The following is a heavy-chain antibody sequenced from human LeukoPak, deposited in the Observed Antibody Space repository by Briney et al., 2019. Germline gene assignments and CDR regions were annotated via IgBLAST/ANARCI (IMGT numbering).Heavy chain of an antibody. Sequence: SETLSLTCTVSGGSISSSSYYWGWIRQPPGKGLEWIGSTYYSGSTYYNPSLKSRVTISVDTSKNQFSLKLSSVTAADTAVYYCASPSPGGYCSSTSCYTEAFDIWGQGTMVTVSS. CDR1: GGSISSSSYY. CDR2: TYYSGST. CDR3: ASPSPGGYCSSTSCYTEAFDI. V-gene: IGHV4-39*01. D-gene: IGHD2-2*02. J-gene: IGHJ3*02.